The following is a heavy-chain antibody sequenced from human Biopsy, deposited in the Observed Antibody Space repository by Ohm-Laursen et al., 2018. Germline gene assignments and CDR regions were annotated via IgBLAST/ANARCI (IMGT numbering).Heavy chain of an antibody. CDR3: TRAGGEKIYGL. CDR1: GVSINTGGYY. V-gene: IGHV4-31*11. Sequence: SQTLSLTCAVSGVSINTGGYYWTWIRQHPGTGLEWIGYIHYSGNTLYNPSLKSRLTISVDTSRNQFSLKLTSVTAADTALYYCTRAGGEKIYGLWGQGTLVTVSS. D-gene: IGHD3-16*01. J-gene: IGHJ4*02. CDR2: IHYSGNT.